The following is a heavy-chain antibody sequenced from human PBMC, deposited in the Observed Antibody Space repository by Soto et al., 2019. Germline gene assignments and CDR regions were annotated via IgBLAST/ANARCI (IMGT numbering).Heavy chain of an antibody. CDR2: ISGSGGST. J-gene: IGHJ4*02. D-gene: IGHD3-9*01. CDR3: AICYYDILTGYYIPAVDY. CDR1: GFTFSTYA. V-gene: IGHV3-23*01. Sequence: EVQLLESGGGLVQPGGSLRLSCAASGFTFSTYAMTWVRQAPGKGLEWVSGISGSGGSTYYADSVKGRFTISRDNSKNTLHLQMNSLRAEDTAVYYCAICYYDILTGYYIPAVDYWGLGTLVTVSS.